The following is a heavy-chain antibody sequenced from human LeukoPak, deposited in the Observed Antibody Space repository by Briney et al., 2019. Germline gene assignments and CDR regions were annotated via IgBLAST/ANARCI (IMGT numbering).Heavy chain of an antibody. D-gene: IGHD5-24*01. CDR1: GGSFSGYY. CDR3: ASGRWLQSPLDFDP. CDR2: INHSRST. J-gene: IGHJ5*02. V-gene: IGHV4-34*01. Sequence: SETLSLTCAVYGGSFSGYYWSWIRQPPGKGLEWIGEINHSRSTNYNPSLKSRVTISVDTSKNQFSLKLSSVTAADTAVYYCASGRWLQSPLDFDPWGQGTLVTVSS.